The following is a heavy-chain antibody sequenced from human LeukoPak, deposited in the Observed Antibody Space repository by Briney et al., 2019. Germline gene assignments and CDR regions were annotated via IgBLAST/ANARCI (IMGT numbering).Heavy chain of an antibody. CDR2: IYYSGST. CDR1: GGSISSGDYY. D-gene: IGHD3-10*01. J-gene: IGHJ5*02. V-gene: IGHV4-30-4*01. Sequence: SETLSLTCTVSGGSISSGDYYWSWIRQPPGKGLEWIGYIYYSGSTYYNPSLKSRVTISVDTSKNQFSLKLSSVTAADTAVYYCARDGRPNYYGSGSYLWFDPWGQGTLATVSS. CDR3: ARDGRPNYYGSGSYLWFDP.